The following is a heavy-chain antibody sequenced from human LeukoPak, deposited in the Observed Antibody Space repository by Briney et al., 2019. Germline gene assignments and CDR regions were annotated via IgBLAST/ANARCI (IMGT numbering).Heavy chain of an antibody. V-gene: IGHV4-59*11. CDR1: GVSINGHY. Sequence: SEALSLTCTVSGVSINGHYWSWIRQPPGKGLEWIGFIYDNESANYKSSLESRVTMTVDTSKNQVSLKLNSVTAADTAVYYCARVMQNYYHLDVWGEGTTVTVSS. CDR3: ARVMQNYYHLDV. CDR2: IYDNESA. D-gene: IGHD3-16*01. J-gene: IGHJ6*03.